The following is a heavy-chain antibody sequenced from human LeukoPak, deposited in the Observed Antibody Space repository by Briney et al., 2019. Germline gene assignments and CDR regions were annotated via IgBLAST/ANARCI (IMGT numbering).Heavy chain of an antibody. V-gene: IGHV3-23*01. CDR3: AKSPNGWSHYFDY. Sequence: GGSLRLSCAASGFTFSSYAMSWVRQAPGKGLEWVSIISGSGGSTYYADSVKGRFTISRDNSKNTLYLQMNNVRAEDTAVYYCAKSPNGWSHYFDYWGQGTLVTVSS. CDR1: GFTFSSYA. J-gene: IGHJ4*02. D-gene: IGHD6-19*01. CDR2: ISGSGGST.